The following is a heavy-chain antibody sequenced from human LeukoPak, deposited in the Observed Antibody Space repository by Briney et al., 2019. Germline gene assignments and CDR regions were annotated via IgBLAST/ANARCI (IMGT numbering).Heavy chain of an antibody. CDR1: GGTFSSYA. V-gene: IGHV1-69*04. CDR2: IIPILGIA. D-gene: IGHD2-21*02. CDR3: AQVLLVVTAEHS. J-gene: IGHJ4*02. Sequence: GASVKVSCKASGGTFSSYAISWVRQAPGQGLEWMGRIIPILGIANYAQKFQGRVTITADKSTSTAYMELSSLRSEDTAVYHCAQVLLVVTAEHSWGQGTLVTVSS.